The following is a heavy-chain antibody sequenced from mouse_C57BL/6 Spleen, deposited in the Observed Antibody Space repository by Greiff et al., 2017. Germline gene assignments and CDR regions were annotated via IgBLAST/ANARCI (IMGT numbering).Heavy chain of an antibody. CDR2: IHPNSGST. CDR3: ATYYSKYAMDY. V-gene: IGHV1-64*01. J-gene: IGHJ4*01. CDR1: GYTFTSYW. Sequence: QVQLQQPGAELVKPGASVKLSCKASGYTFTSYWMHWVKQRPGQGLEWIGMIHPNSGSTNYNEKFKSKATLTVDKSSSTAYMQLSSLTSEDSAVYYCATYYSKYAMDYWGQGTSVTVSS. D-gene: IGHD2-5*01.